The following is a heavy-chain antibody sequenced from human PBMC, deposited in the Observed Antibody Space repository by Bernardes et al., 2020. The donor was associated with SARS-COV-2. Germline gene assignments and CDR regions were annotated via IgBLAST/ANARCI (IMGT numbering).Heavy chain of an antibody. CDR1: GYTFTDNY. D-gene: IGHD4-17*01. Sequence: ASAKVSCKASGYTFTDNYMRCVRQVPGQGLEWMGWINPNSGRTKYAQTFQDRVTMTRDTSISTAYMELSRLTSDETAVYFCARIYDTGDYDSTYFDYWGQGSLVTVSS. CDR3: ARIYDTGDYDSTYFDY. V-gene: IGHV1-2*02. J-gene: IGHJ4*02. CDR2: INPNSGRT.